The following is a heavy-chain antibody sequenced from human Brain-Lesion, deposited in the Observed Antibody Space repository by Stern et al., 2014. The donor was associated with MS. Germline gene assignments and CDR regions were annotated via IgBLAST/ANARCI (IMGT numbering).Heavy chain of an antibody. CDR3: ARFTASRPHVFDS. CDR1: GGSISSSNW. V-gene: IGHV4-4*02. Sequence: VQLVESGPGLVKPSGTLSLTCAVSGGSISSSNWWSWVRQSPGKGLEWVGESDHSGSTTYNPSLKRRVTVSVDKSKNRFSLKPRSVTAADTAVYFCARFTASRPHVFDSWGQGTLVTVSS. J-gene: IGHJ4*02. D-gene: IGHD6-13*01. CDR2: SDHSGST.